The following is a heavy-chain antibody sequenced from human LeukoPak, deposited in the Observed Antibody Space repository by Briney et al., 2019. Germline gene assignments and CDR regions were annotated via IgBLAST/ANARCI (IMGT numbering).Heavy chain of an antibody. V-gene: IGHV4-34*01. CDR2: INNSVST. D-gene: IGHD1-20*01. Sequence: SETLSLTCAVSSGSFSVDYCSAVCQPPGQGRGWVGGINNSVSTDYNPSPKSRVTISIDKSKNHCSLKLTSVTAADTAIYYCARDTYNWNVDAFDPWGQGTLVTVSS. CDR1: SGSFSVDY. J-gene: IGHJ5*02. CDR3: ARDTYNWNVDAFDP.